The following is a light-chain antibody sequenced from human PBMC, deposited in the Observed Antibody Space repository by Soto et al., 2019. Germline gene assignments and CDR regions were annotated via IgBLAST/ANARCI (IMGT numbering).Light chain of an antibody. V-gene: IGLV2-14*01. Sequence: QSALTQPASVSGSPGQSITISCTGTSSDVGSYNYVSWYQQHPGKAPKLMIYGVSDRPSGISSRFSGSKSGNTASLPISGLQTEDEADYYCSSYTDSSTLFGTGTKLTVL. J-gene: IGLJ1*01. CDR3: SSYTDSSTL. CDR1: SSDVGSYNY. CDR2: GVS.